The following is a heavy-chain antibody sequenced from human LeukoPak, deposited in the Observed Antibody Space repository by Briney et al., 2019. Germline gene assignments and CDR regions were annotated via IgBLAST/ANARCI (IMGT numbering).Heavy chain of an antibody. J-gene: IGHJ4*02. Sequence: GGSLRLSCAASGFTVRTNYMSWVRQAPGKGLEWVSVIYNGGSTYYADSVKGRFTISRDNSKSTLYLQMNSLRAEDTAVYYCARDPSTSGNYKGYFDYWGQGTLVTVSS. D-gene: IGHD1-26*01. CDR1: GFTVRTNY. V-gene: IGHV3-53*01. CDR3: ARDPSTSGNYKGYFDY. CDR2: IYNGGST.